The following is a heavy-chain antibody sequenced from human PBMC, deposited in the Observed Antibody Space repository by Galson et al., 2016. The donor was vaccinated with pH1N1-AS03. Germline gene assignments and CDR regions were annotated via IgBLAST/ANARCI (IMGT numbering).Heavy chain of an antibody. CDR1: GGSLKNNY. J-gene: IGHJ4*02. V-gene: IGHV4-59*08. CDR2: IYYSGST. D-gene: IGHD2-8*02. CDR3: ARQGCTGSSCYSYFDS. Sequence: ETLSLTCSVPGGSLKNNYWSWIRQTPEKGLEWIGQIYYSGSTKFNPSLQSRVTISVDMSKKQFSLRLRSVTAADTAVYFCARQGCTGSSCYSYFDSWGQGTQVIVSS.